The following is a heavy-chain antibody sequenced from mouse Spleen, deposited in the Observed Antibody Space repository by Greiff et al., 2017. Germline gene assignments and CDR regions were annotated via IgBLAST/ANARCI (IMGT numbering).Heavy chain of an antibody. J-gene: IGHJ4*01. CDR3: SLIDNSGDAMDY. V-gene: IGHV14-4*01. CDR2: IDPENGDT. Sequence: VHVKQSGAELVRPGASVKLSCTASGFNIKDDYMHWVKQRPEQGLEWIGWIDPENGDTEYASKFQGKATITADTSSNTAYLQLSSLTSEDTAVYYCSLIDNSGDAMDYWGQGTSVTVSS. D-gene: IGHD3-2*02. CDR1: GFNIKDDY.